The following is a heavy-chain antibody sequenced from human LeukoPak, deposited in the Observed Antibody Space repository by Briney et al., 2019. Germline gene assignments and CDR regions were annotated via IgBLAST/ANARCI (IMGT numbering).Heavy chain of an antibody. CDR2: IGSDGSTT. CDR3: ARERSGSSGYYSAIDS. Sequence: PGGSLRLSCVAPGFTFSSYWMHWVRQPPGNGLGWVSRIGSDGSTTTYADSVKGRFTISRDNAKNTLYLQMNSLRAEDTAVYYCARERSGSSGYYSAIDSWGQGTLVTVSS. J-gene: IGHJ4*02. D-gene: IGHD3-22*01. V-gene: IGHV3-74*01. CDR1: GFTFSSYW.